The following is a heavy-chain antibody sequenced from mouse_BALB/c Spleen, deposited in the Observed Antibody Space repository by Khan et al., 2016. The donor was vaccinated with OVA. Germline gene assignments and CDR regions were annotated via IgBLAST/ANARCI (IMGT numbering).Heavy chain of an antibody. CDR2: ISYDGSN. D-gene: IGHD1-1*01. Sequence: EVQLQESGPGLVKPSQSLSLTCSVTGYSITSGYNWNWIRQFPGNKLEWMGYISYDGSNNYNPSLKNRISITRDTSKNQFFLKLNSVTTEDTATYYCARDYFGNGYFDYWGQGITLIVSS. CDR1: GYSITSGYN. V-gene: IGHV3-6*02. CDR3: ARDYFGNGYFDY. J-gene: IGHJ2*01.